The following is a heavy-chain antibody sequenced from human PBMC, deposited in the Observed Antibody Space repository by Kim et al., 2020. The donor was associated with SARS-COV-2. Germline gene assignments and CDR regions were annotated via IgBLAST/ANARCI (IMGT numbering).Heavy chain of an antibody. V-gene: IGHV3-30-3*01. Sequence: GGSLRLSCAASGFTFSSYAMHWVRQAPGKGLEWVAVISYDGSNKYYADSVKGRFTISRDNSKNTLYLQMNSLRAEDTAVYYCARDLLVDDFWSGLYYYYYYGMDVWGQGTTVTVSS. J-gene: IGHJ6*02. CDR3: ARDLLVDDFWSGLYYYYYYGMDV. CDR1: GFTFSSYA. CDR2: ISYDGSNK. D-gene: IGHD3-3*01.